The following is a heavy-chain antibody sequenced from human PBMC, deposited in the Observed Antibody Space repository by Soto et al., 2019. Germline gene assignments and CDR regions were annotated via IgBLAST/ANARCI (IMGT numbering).Heavy chain of an antibody. V-gene: IGHV4-59*12. CDR1: GGSSSSDY. Sequence: SETLSLTCTVSGGSSSSDYWSWIRQPPGKGLEWIGYIYYSGSTNYNPSLKRRVTISVDRSKTQFSLKLSSVTAAATAVYYFARGSGDYYDSSGVLGNCFDPWGQGTLVTVSS. J-gene: IGHJ5*02. CDR3: ARGSGDYYDSSGVLGNCFDP. CDR2: IYYSGST. D-gene: IGHD3-22*01.